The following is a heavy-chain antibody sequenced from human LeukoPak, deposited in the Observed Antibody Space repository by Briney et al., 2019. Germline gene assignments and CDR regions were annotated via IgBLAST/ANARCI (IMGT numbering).Heavy chain of an antibody. D-gene: IGHD2-2*01. Sequence: GGSLRLSCAASGFTFSTYWMHWVRQAPGKGLVWVSRIESDGGRTDYADSLKGRFTISRDNAKNTLYPEMNSPRAEDTAVYYCARVGHCSSTACFIDYWGQGTLVTVSS. J-gene: IGHJ4*02. CDR1: GFTFSTYW. CDR2: IESDGGRT. CDR3: ARVGHCSSTACFIDY. V-gene: IGHV3-74*01.